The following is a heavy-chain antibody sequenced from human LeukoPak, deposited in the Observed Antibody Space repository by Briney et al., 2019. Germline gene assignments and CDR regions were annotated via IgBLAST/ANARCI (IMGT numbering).Heavy chain of an antibody. D-gene: IGHD3-16*01. CDR1: GGSFSGYY. Sequence: SETLSLTCAVYGGSFSGYYWSWIRQPPGKGLEWIGEINHSGSTNYNPSLKSRVTISVDTSKNQFSLKLSSVTAADTAVYYCARHVGGLLDYWGQGTLVTVSS. CDR3: ARHVGGLLDY. J-gene: IGHJ4*02. CDR2: INHSGST. V-gene: IGHV4-34*01.